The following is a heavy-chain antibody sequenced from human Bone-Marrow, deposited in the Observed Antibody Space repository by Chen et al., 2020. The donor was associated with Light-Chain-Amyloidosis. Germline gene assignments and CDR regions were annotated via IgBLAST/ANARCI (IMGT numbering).Heavy chain of an antibody. CDR1: GFSFSNYA. CDR2: ISPSGGRT. D-gene: IGHD4-17*01. CDR3: AKDLQTYGDYDYYYYGLDV. J-gene: IGHJ6*02. V-gene: IGHV3-23*01. Sequence: EVQLLESGGGLVQPGGSLRLSCAASGFSFSNYAMSWVRQAPGKGLEWVSAISPSGGRTYYADSVKGRFTISRDNSKNTVYLQMNSLRLEDTALYYCAKDLQTYGDYDYYYYGLDVWGQGTAVTVSS.